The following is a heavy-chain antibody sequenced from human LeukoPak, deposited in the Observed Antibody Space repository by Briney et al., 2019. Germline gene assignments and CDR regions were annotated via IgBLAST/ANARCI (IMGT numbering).Heavy chain of an antibody. J-gene: IGHJ3*02. CDR3: ARVHRWMGEIRLGDSASDI. D-gene: IGHD1-26*01. CDR1: GDTFNSYA. CDR2: IIPIFGTA. Sequence: GASVKVSCKASGDTFNSYAINWVRQAPGQGLEWMGGIIPIFGTANYAQNFQGRVTITSDASRSTAYMELNSLKSDDTAMYFCARVHRWMGEIRLGDSASDIWGQGTMVIVSS. V-gene: IGHV1-69*13.